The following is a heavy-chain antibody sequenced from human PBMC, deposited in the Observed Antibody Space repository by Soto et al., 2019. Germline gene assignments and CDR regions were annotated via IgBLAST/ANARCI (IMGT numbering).Heavy chain of an antibody. Sequence: PGGSLGLSCAASGFTFSSYWMHWVRQAPGKGLVWVSRINSDGSSTSYADSVKGRFTISRDNAKNTLYLQMNSLRAEDTAVYYCARAYCSGGSCYHLDQWGQGTPVTVSS. J-gene: IGHJ4*02. V-gene: IGHV3-74*01. CDR3: ARAYCSGGSCYHLDQ. CDR1: GFTFSSYW. CDR2: INSDGSST. D-gene: IGHD2-15*01.